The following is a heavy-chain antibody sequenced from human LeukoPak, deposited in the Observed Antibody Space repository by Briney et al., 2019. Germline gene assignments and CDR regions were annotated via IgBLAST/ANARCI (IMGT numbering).Heavy chain of an antibody. Sequence: PGGSLRLSCAASGFTFSGSAMHWVRQASGKGLEWVGRIRSKANSYATAYAASVKGRLTISRDDSKNTAYLQMNSLKTEDTAVYYCWIAAANWYFDLWGRGTLVTVSS. D-gene: IGHD6-13*01. CDR1: GFTFSGSA. V-gene: IGHV3-73*01. CDR3: WIAAANWYFDL. CDR2: IRSKANSYAT. J-gene: IGHJ2*01.